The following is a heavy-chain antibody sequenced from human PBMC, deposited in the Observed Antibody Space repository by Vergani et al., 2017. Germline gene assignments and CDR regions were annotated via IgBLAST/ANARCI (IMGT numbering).Heavy chain of an antibody. CDR1: FDSIRNLN. J-gene: IGHJ5*02. Sequence: QVQLQKSGPGLVKSSETLSLTCSVSFDSIRNLNCNWIRQPPGKGLEWLGSIHYSENTNYNPSLKTRVTISVDTSKNQFSLTLTSVTAADPAVYYCASDTHSGQRADRWGQGILVTVTS. V-gene: IGHV4-59*11. D-gene: IGHD6-19*01. CDR3: ASDTHSGQRADR. CDR2: IHYSENT.